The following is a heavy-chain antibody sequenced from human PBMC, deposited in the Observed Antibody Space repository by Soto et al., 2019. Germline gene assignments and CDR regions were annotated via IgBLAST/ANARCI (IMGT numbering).Heavy chain of an antibody. Sequence: QVQLVESGGGVVQPGTSLRLSCVGSGFTFRRYVIHWVPQAPGKGLEWVALTSYDGRNNFYGDSVKGRFTISRDNSRNTVELQMDSLRLEDTALYYCARWGTTGGLDVWGQGTLVSVSS. CDR2: TSYDGRNN. CDR1: GFTFRRYV. J-gene: IGHJ4*02. CDR3: ARWGTTGGLDV. V-gene: IGHV3-33*05. D-gene: IGHD3-16*01.